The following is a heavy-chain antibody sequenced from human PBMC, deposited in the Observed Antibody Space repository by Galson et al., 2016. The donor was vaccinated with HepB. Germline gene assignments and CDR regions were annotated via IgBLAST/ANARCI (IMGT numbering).Heavy chain of an antibody. J-gene: IGHJ4*02. CDR2: ILYDGSKK. Sequence: LRLSCAASGFRFSSYGMRWVRQASGKGLEWVAVILYDGSKKYYADSVKGRFTISRDTSKNTLYLQMNSLRAEDTAVYYCAKDPYYYGSGIDLSFDYWGQGTLVTVSS. V-gene: IGHV3-30*18. D-gene: IGHD3-10*01. CDR3: AKDPYYYGSGIDLSFDY. CDR1: GFRFSSYG.